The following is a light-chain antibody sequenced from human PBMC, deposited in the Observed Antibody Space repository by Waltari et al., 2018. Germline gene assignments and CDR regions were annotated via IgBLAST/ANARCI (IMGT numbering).Light chain of an antibody. Sequence: QTVVTQEPSLTVSPGGTVTPTGASITGAVTSVPYQNWFQQKPGQAPRTLIYSTSSKHSWTPARFSGSLLGGKAALTLSRVQPEDEAEYYCLLYYDGAYVFGGGTKVTVL. CDR2: STS. CDR1: TGAVTSVPY. J-gene: IGLJ1*01. V-gene: IGLV7-43*01. CDR3: LLYYDGAYV.